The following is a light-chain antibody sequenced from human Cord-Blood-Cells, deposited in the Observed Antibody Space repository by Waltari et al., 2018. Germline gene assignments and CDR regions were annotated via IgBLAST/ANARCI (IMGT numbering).Light chain of an antibody. J-gene: IGKJ1*01. CDR2: AAS. Sequence: DIQMTQSPSYLSASVGDRVTITCRASQSISSYLNWYQQKPGKAPKLLIYAASRLQSGVPSMFSGSGSGTDFTLTISSLQPEDFATYYCQQSYSTPTFGQGTKVEIK. V-gene: IGKV1-39*01. CDR3: QQSYSTPT. CDR1: QSISSY.